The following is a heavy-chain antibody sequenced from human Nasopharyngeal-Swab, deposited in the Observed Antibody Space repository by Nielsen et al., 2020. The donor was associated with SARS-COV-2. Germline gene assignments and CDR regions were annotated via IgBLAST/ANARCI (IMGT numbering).Heavy chain of an antibody. Sequence: SQTLSLTCAVYGGSFTTSSWIWIRQPPGKGLEWIGKINHIGSTNYNTYNPSLNSRVTISLATSKNQFSLTLTSATAADTAIYFCARGRYYGDYDYWGQGALVTVSS. CDR1: GGSFTTSS. V-gene: IGHV4-34*01. J-gene: IGHJ4*02. D-gene: IGHD4-17*01. CDR2: INHIGST. CDR3: ARGRYYGDYDY.